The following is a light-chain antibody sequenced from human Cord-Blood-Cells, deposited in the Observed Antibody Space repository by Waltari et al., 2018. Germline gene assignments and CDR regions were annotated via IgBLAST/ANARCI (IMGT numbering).Light chain of an antibody. CDR1: SSDVGSYNL. CDR3: CSYAGSSTWV. J-gene: IGLJ3*02. CDR2: EGS. V-gene: IGLV2-23*01. Sequence: QSALPQPASVSGSPGQSITISCTGTSSDVGSYNLVSWYQQHPGKAPKLMIYEGSKRPSGVSNRFPGSKSGNTASLTISGLQAEDEADYYCCSYAGSSTWVFGGGTKLTVL.